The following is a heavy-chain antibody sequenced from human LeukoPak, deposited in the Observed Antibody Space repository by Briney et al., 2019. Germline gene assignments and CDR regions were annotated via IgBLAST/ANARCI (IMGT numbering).Heavy chain of an antibody. CDR1: GYTFSGYY. CDR2: INPKSGGT. V-gene: IGHV1-2*02. J-gene: IGHJ6*03. CDR3: AKDRYGDYEAPFHYYMDA. Sequence: ASVKVSCKASGYTFSGYYMHWVRQAPGQGLEWMGWINPKSGGTNEAQKFHDRVTMTRDTSIRTAYMEVSRLRSDDTAVYYCAKDRYGDYEAPFHYYMDAWGRGTTVTVSS. D-gene: IGHD5-12*01.